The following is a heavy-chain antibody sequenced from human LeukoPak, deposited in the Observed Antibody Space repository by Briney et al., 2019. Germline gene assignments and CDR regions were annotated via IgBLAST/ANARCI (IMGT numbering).Heavy chain of an antibody. CDR3: ARPRGNYPYDAFDI. CDR2: IYPGDSDT. CDR1: GYNFASYW. D-gene: IGHD1-26*01. Sequence: GESLNISCMGSGYNFASYWIGWVRQPPGRGLEWMVIIYPGDSDTRYCPSFQGQVTISADRSISTAPLQWSSLRASDAAVYYCARPRGNYPYDAFDIWGQGTMVTVSS. J-gene: IGHJ3*02. V-gene: IGHV5-51*01.